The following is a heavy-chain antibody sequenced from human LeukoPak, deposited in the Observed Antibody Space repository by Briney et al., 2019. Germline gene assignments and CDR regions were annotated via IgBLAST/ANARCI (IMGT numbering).Heavy chain of an antibody. CDR2: IYHSGST. J-gene: IGHJ4*02. CDR1: GGSISSGGFY. Sequence: SETLSLTCTVSGGSISSGGFYWSWIRQPPGEGLEWIGYIYHSGSTYYNPSLKSRVTISVDRSKNQFSLKLSSVTAADTAVYYCARGPRDFWSGYYEGSFDYWGQGTLVTVSS. D-gene: IGHD3-3*01. CDR3: ARGPRDFWSGYYEGSFDY. V-gene: IGHV4-30-2*01.